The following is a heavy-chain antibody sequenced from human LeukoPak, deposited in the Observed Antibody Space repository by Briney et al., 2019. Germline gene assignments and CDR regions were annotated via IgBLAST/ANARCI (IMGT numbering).Heavy chain of an antibody. CDR2: IIPIFGTA. Sequence: SAKVSCKASGGTFSSYAISWVRQAPGQGLEWMGGIIPIFGTANYAQKFQGRVTITADESTSTAYMELSSLRSEDTAVYYCARPRLQYYYDSSGFDYWGQGTLVTVSS. CDR3: ARPRLQYYYDSSGFDY. V-gene: IGHV1-69*13. D-gene: IGHD3-22*01. J-gene: IGHJ4*02. CDR1: GGTFSSYA.